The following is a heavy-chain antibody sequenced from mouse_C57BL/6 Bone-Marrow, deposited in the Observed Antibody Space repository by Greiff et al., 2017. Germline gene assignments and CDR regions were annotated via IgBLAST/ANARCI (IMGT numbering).Heavy chain of an antibody. Sequence: VQLQQSGPELVKPGASVKMSCKASGYTFTDYNMHWVKQSHGKSLEWIGYINPNNGGTSYNQKFKGKATLTVNKSSSTAYMELRSLTSEESAVYYCARENYYGSSYGFAYGGQGTLVTVSA. D-gene: IGHD1-1*01. CDR3: ARENYYGSSYGFAY. V-gene: IGHV1-22*01. CDR1: GYTFTDYN. J-gene: IGHJ3*01. CDR2: INPNNGGT.